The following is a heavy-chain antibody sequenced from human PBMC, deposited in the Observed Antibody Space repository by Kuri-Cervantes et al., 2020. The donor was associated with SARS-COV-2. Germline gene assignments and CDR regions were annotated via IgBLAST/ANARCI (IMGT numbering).Heavy chain of an antibody. D-gene: IGHD6-13*01. V-gene: IGHV3-21*01. J-gene: IGHJ6*03. Sequence: GESLKISCIASGFTVSCNYMNWVRQAPGKGLEWVSSISSSSSYIYYADSVKGRFTISRDNAKNSLYLQMNSLRAEDTAVYYCARDVAAGRAYYYYMDVWGKGTTVTVSS. CDR2: ISSSSSYI. CDR1: GFTVSCNY. CDR3: ARDVAAGRAYYYYMDV.